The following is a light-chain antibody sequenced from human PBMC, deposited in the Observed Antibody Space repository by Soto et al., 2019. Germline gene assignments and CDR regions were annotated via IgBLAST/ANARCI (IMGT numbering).Light chain of an antibody. V-gene: IGKV3-15*01. Sequence: EIVMTQSPATLSVSPGARATLSCRASQSVGSDLVWYRQKPGQAPRLLIYGASNRATGVPDRFSGSGSGTVFTLTISSLQSDDFAVYSCQQYLDWPRTFGQGTKVEI. CDR3: QQYLDWPRT. CDR1: QSVGSD. CDR2: GAS. J-gene: IGKJ1*01.